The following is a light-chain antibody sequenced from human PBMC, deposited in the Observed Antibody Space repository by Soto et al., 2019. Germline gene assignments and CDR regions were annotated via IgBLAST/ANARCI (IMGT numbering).Light chain of an antibody. J-gene: IGKJ4*01. Sequence: DIVMTQSPLSLPVTPGEPASISCRSSQSLLHSNGYNYLDWYLQKPGQSPQHLIYLGSNRSSGVPYRFSGSGSGTDFTLKISRVEAEDVGFYYCMQALQTSLSFGGGTQVEIK. V-gene: IGKV2-28*01. CDR2: LGS. CDR1: QSLLHSNGYNY. CDR3: MQALQTSLS.